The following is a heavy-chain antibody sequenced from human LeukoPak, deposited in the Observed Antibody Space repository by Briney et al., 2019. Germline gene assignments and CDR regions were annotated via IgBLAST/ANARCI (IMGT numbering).Heavy chain of an antibody. CDR3: ARDRSDGSGSSPY. CDR2: ISSSSSYI. CDR1: GFTVSSNE. Sequence: GGSLRLSCAASGFTVSSNEMNWVRQAPGKGLEWVSSISSSSSYIYYADSVKGRFTISRDNAKNSLYLQMNSLRAEDTAVYYCARDRSDGSGSSPYWGQGTLVTVSS. J-gene: IGHJ4*02. V-gene: IGHV3-21*01. D-gene: IGHD3-10*01.